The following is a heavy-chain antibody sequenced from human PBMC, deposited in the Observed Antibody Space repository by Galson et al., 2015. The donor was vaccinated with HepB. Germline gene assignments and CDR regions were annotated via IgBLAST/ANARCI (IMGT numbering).Heavy chain of an antibody. J-gene: IGHJ5*02. CDR2: INHSGST. D-gene: IGHD3-16*01. CDR3: AKREGGQLYNWFDP. CDR1: GGSFSGYY. Sequence: ETLSLTCAVYGGSFSGYYWSWIRQPPGKGLEWIGEINHSGSTNYNPSLKSRVTISVDTSKNQFSLKLSSVTAADTAVYYCAKREGGQLYNWFDPWGQGTLVTVSS. V-gene: IGHV4-34*01.